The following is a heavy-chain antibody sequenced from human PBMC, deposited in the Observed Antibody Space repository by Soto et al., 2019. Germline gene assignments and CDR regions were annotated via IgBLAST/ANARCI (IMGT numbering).Heavy chain of an antibody. D-gene: IGHD3-9*01. CDR1: GGSISSSSYY. V-gene: IGHV4-39*01. CDR2: IYYSGST. CDR3: ASYYDILTAYPHYDAFDI. J-gene: IGHJ3*02. Sequence: SETLSLTCTVSGGSISSSSYYWGWIRQPPGKGLEWIGSIYYSGSTYYNPSLKSRVTISVDTSKNQFSLKLSSVTAADTVVYYCASYYDILTAYPHYDAFDIWGQGTMVT.